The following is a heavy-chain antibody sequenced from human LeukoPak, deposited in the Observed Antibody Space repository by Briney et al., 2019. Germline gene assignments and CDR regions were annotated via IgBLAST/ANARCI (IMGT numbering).Heavy chain of an antibody. CDR1: GGSISSYY. Sequence: SETLSLTCTVSGGSISSYYWSWIRQPPGKGLEWIGYIYYSGSTNYNPSLKSRVTISVDTSKNQFSLKLSSVTAADTAVYYCASSSYRGDAFDIWGQGTMVTVSS. CDR2: IYYSGST. CDR3: ASSSYRGDAFDI. V-gene: IGHV4-59*01. D-gene: IGHD2-15*01. J-gene: IGHJ3*02.